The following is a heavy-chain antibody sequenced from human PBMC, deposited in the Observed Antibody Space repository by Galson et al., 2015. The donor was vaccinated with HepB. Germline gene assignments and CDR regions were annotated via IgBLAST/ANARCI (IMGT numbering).Heavy chain of an antibody. J-gene: IGHJ5*02. V-gene: IGHV3-30-3*01. D-gene: IGHD3-3*01. CDR1: RITFSNYA. CDR3: ARMAGNTIFGVGGRGNWFDL. Sequence: SLRLSCAASRITFSNYAMHWVRQAPGKGLEWVAIISYDGSNKYYADSVKGRFTISRDNSKKTLSLQMNSLRAEDTAVYYCARMAGNTIFGVGGRGNWFDLWGQGTLVTVSS. CDR2: ISYDGSNK.